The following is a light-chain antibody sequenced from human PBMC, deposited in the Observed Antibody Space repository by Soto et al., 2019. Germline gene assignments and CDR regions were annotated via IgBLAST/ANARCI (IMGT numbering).Light chain of an antibody. V-gene: IGKV3-11*01. CDR3: HQRQSWPRI. CDR2: QTS. CDR1: QYINTR. Sequence: TLSHWASQYINTRLAWYQHRPGQAPRLLIYQTSLRAAGIPVRFSASRSGTDFTLTIRAVQPEDSTLYYSHQRQSWPRIFGQGTKVDIK. J-gene: IGKJ1*01.